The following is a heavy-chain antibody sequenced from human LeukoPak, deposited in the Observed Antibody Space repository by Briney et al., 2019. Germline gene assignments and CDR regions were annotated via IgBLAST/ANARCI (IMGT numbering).Heavy chain of an antibody. D-gene: IGHD1-1*01. J-gene: IGHJ5*02. V-gene: IGHV4-4*07. Sequence: SETLSLTCTVSGGSISSYYWSWIRQPAGKGLEWIGRIYTSGSTNYNPSLKSRVTMSVDTSKNQFSLKLSSVTAADTAVYYCAREARVQPDNWFDPWGQGALVTVSS. CDR1: GGSISSYY. CDR3: AREARVQPDNWFDP. CDR2: IYTSGST.